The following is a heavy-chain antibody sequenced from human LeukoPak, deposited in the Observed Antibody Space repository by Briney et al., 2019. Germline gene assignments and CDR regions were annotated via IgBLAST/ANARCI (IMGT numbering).Heavy chain of an antibody. V-gene: IGHV3-23*01. CDR3: AKDLTVFYSDY. Sequence: GGSLRVSCAASGFTFSSFAMNWVRQAPGKGLEWVSAISGSGGSTYYADSVKGRFTISRDNSKNTLYLQMNSLRAEDTAVYYFAKDLTVFYSDYWGQGTLVTVSS. J-gene: IGHJ4*02. CDR1: GFTFSSFA. CDR2: ISGSGGST. D-gene: IGHD4-17*01.